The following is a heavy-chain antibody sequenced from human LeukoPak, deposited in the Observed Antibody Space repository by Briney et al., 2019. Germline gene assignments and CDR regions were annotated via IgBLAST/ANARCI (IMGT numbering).Heavy chain of an antibody. Sequence: SVKVSCKASGGTFSSYAISWVRQAPGQGLEWMGGIIPIFGTANYAQKFQGRVTITADESTSTAYMELSSLISEDNAVYYCARDMATFYGSWGPGTLVTVSS. CDR1: GGTFSSYA. CDR2: IIPIFGTA. CDR3: ARDMATFYGS. V-gene: IGHV1-69*01. J-gene: IGHJ4*02. D-gene: IGHD2/OR15-2a*01.